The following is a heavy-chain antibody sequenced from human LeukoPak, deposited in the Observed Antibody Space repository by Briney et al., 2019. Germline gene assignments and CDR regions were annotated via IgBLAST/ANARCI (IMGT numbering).Heavy chain of an antibody. Sequence: GGSLRLSCAASGFTFSNYSMSWVRQAPGKGLEWVANIKEDGSDKNYVDSVRGRFTISRDNAKNALYLQMNSLRAEDTAVYYCGREIPGGTTSLDCWGQGTVVTVSS. CDR1: GFTFSNYS. CDR3: GREIPGGTTSLDC. V-gene: IGHV3-7*04. J-gene: IGHJ4*02. D-gene: IGHD1-7*01. CDR2: IKEDGSDK.